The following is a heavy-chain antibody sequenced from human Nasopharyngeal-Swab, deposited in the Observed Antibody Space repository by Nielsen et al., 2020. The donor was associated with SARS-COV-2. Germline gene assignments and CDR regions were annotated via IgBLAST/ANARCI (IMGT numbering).Heavy chain of an antibody. CDR1: GGTFSSYA. J-gene: IGHJ4*02. Sequence: ASVKVSCKASGGTFSSYAISWLRQAPGQGLEWMGWINPNSGGTNYAQKFQGWVTMTRDTSISTAYMELSRLRSDDTAVYYCARVVDYGDYVVYDYWGQGTLVTVSS. D-gene: IGHD4-17*01. CDR2: INPNSGGT. V-gene: IGHV1-2*04. CDR3: ARVVDYGDYVVYDY.